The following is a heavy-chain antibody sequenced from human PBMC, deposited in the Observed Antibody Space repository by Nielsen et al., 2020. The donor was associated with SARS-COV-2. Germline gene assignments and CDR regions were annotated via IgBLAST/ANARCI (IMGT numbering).Heavy chain of an antibody. Sequence: GGSLRLSCAASGFTFSSYAMSWVRQAPGKGLEWVSAISGSGGSTYYADSVKGRFTISRDNSKNTLYLQMNSLRAEDTAVYYCAKDMVGAAGPYYYYGMDVWGQGTTVTVSS. CDR2: ISGSGGST. D-gene: IGHD1-26*01. CDR3: AKDMVGAAGPYYYYGMDV. V-gene: IGHV3-23*01. CDR1: GFTFSSYA. J-gene: IGHJ6*02.